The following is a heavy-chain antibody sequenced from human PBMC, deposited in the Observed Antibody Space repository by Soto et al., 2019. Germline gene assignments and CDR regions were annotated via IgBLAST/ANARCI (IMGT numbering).Heavy chain of an antibody. CDR2: IYYSGST. V-gene: IGHV4-31*03. J-gene: IGHJ4*02. D-gene: IGHD2-2*01. CDR1: GGSISRCGYY. CDR3: ARTKTSSTSFHVDY. Sequence: QVPLQGSGPGLVKPSQTLSLTLTFSGGSISRCGYYWTWIRQHPGKGLEWIGYIYYSGSTKHNPSLKSRITISVDTSKNQFSLKLNSVTAADTAVYYCARTKTSSTSFHVDYWGQGTQVTVSS.